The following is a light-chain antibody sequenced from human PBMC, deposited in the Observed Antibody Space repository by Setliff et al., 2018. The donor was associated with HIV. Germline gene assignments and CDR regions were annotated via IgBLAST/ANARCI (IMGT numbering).Light chain of an antibody. CDR2: NDC. J-gene: IGLJ1*01. Sequence: SYELTQSPSVSVAPGKTARITCGGYNIGTKSVHWYQEKSGQAPVLVIYNDCDRPSGIPERFSGSNSGNTATMTIRRVEAGDEADYYCQVWDNTSDQYVFGSGTKVTVL. CDR1: NIGTKS. V-gene: IGLV3-21*04. CDR3: QVWDNTSDQYV.